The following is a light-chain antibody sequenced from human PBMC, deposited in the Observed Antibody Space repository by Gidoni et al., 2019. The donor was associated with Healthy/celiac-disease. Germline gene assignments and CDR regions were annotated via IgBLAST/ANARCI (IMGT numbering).Light chain of an antibody. V-gene: IGKV3-20*01. CDR3: QQYGSSPPFT. J-gene: IGKJ3*01. Sequence: SCRASQSVSSSYLAWYQRKPGQAPRLLIYGASSRATGIPDRFSGSGSGTDFTLTISRLEPEDFAVYYCQQYGSSPPFTFGPGTKSGYQT. CDR2: GAS. CDR1: QSVSSSY.